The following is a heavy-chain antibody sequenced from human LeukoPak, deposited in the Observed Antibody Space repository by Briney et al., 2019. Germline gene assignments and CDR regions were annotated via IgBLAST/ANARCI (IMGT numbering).Heavy chain of an antibody. D-gene: IGHD2-8*01. Sequence: GGSLTLSCAGSGFTFSSYAMSWVRQAPGPGLEWVSVISDSGDYTSYADSVRGRFTISRDNSRNTLYLQMISLRPEDTAVYYCAKDTSIGKYCTNGVCSPFGYWGQGTLVTVSS. V-gene: IGHV3-23*01. J-gene: IGHJ4*02. CDR2: ISDSGDYT. CDR1: GFTFSSYA. CDR3: AKDTSIGKYCTNGVCSPFGY.